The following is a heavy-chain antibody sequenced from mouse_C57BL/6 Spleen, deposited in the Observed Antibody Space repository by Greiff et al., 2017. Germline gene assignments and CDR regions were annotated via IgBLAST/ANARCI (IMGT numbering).Heavy chain of an antibody. D-gene: IGHD1-1*01. Sequence: VQLQQSGPGLVQPSQSLSITCTVSGFSLTSYGVHWVRQSPGKGLEWLGVIWSGGSTDYNAAFISRLSISKYTSKSQVFFKMSSLQADDTAIYYCARGDYYGSSLDYWGQGTTLTVSS. J-gene: IGHJ2*01. CDR1: GFSLTSYG. CDR3: ARGDYYGSSLDY. V-gene: IGHV2-2*01. CDR2: IWSGGST.